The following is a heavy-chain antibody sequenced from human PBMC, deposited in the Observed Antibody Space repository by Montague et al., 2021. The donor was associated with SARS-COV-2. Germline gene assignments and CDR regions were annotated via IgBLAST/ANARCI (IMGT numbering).Heavy chain of an antibody. Sequence: SETLSLTCTVSGGSISSSSYYWGWIRQPPGKGLEWIGSIYYSGSTHYNPSLKSRVTISVDTSKNQFSLKLSSVTAADTAVYYCARQVGTMIVVVIIKLRYYFDYWGQGTLVTVSS. CDR1: GGSISSSSYY. CDR3: ARQVGTMIVVVIIKLRYYFDY. J-gene: IGHJ4*02. D-gene: IGHD3-22*01. CDR2: IYYSGST. V-gene: IGHV4-39*01.